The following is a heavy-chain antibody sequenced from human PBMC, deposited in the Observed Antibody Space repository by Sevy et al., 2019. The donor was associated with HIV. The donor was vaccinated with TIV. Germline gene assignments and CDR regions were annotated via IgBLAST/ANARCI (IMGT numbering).Heavy chain of an antibody. CDR1: GDSISTSGYS. V-gene: IGHV4-30-2*01. CDR3: AGWGGGAFHI. J-gene: IGHJ3*02. CDR2: MYYSGSH. Sequence: SETLSLTCGVSGDSISTSGYSWSWIRQPPGKGLEWIGYMYYSGSHFYNPSLQSRVTISFDTSKMQLSLKLTSMTAADTTVYYCAGWGGGAFHICGQGTMVTVSS. D-gene: IGHD7-27*01.